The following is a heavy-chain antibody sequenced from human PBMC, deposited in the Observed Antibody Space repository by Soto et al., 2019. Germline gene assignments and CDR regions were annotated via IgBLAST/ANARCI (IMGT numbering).Heavy chain of an antibody. CDR2: IYWDDNK. CDR3: ASGGDATYAFDY. D-gene: IGHD3-16*01. CDR1: GFSLSTSGVH. J-gene: IGHJ4*02. V-gene: IGHV2-5*02. Sequence: QITLKESGPTLVKPTQPLTLTCTFSGFSLSTSGVHVAWIRQPPGEALQYLALIYWDDNKRYSPSLRSRLTITKDTSKNHVVLTLTNMDPGDTATYYCASGGDATYAFDYWGQGTLVTVSS.